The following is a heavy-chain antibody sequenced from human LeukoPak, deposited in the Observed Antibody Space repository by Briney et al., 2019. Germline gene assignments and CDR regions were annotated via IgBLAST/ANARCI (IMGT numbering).Heavy chain of an antibody. D-gene: IGHD3-9*01. CDR2: INPNSGGT. J-gene: IGHJ4*02. CDR1: GYTFTGYY. CDR3: ARDPPSSYYDILTGRNEGLDY. Sequence: ASVKVSCKASGYTFTGYYMHWVRQAPGQGLEWMGRINPNSGGTNYAKKFQGRVTMTRDTSISTAYMELSRLRSDDTAVYYCARDPPSSYYDILTGRNEGLDYWGQGTLVTVSS. V-gene: IGHV1-2*06.